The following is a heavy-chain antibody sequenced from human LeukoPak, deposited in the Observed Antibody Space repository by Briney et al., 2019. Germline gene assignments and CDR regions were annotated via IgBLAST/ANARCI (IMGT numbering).Heavy chain of an antibody. Sequence: PGGSLRLSCAASGFTFDDYAMHWVRKAPGMGLEGVCLLSWDGGSTYYADSVKGRFTISRDNSTNSLYLQMNRLRADDTSLYYCAKSGTVLATKEIDYWGQGTLVTVSS. J-gene: IGHJ4*02. CDR3: AKSGTVLATKEIDY. V-gene: IGHV3-43D*04. CDR1: GFTFDDYA. CDR2: LSWDGGST. D-gene: IGHD5-12*01.